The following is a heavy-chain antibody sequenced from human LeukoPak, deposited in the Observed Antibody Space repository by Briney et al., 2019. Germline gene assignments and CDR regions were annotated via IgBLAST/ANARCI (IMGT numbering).Heavy chain of an antibody. D-gene: IGHD6-19*01. Sequence: SETLSLTCTVSGGSISSSSYYWGWIRQPPGKGLEWIGSIYYSGSTYYNPSLKSRVTISVDTSKNQFSLKLSSMTAADTAVYYCARRSQWLVLYYFDYWGQGTLVTVSS. J-gene: IGHJ4*02. V-gene: IGHV4-39*01. CDR1: GGSISSSSYY. CDR3: ARRSQWLVLYYFDY. CDR2: IYYSGST.